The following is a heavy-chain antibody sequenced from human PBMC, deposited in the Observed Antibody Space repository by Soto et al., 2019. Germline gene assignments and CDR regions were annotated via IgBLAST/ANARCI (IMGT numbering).Heavy chain of an antibody. J-gene: IGHJ4*02. CDR2: ISAYNGNT. D-gene: IGHD3-3*01. V-gene: IGHV1-18*01. Sequence: ASVKVSCKASGYTFTSYGISWVRQAPGQGLEWMGWISAYNGNTNYAQKLQGRVTMTTDTSTSTAYMELRSLRSDDTAVYYCARDSSYYDFWSGYYLADYWGQGTLVTVSS. CDR1: GYTFTSYG. CDR3: ARDSSYYDFWSGYYLADY.